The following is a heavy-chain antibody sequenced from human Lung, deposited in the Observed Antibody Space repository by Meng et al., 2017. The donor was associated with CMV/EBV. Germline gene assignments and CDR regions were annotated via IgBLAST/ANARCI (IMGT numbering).Heavy chain of an antibody. CDR1: GFTFSSYA. J-gene: IGHJ4*02. Sequence: SXAASGFTFSSYAMHWVRQAPGKGLEWVAVISYDGSNKYYADSVKGRFTISRDNSKNTLYLQMNILRVDDTAVYYCSRKPRYSSGCYDYWGQGTLVTVSS. V-gene: IGHV3-30-3*01. D-gene: IGHD6-19*01. CDR2: ISYDGSNK. CDR3: SRKPRYSSGCYDY.